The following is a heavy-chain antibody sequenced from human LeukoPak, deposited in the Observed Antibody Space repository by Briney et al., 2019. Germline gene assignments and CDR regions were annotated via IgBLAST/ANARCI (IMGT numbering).Heavy chain of an antibody. D-gene: IGHD6-6*01. CDR1: GDSVSNNSTV. J-gene: IGHJ6*02. CDR2: TYYRSKWYN. Sequence: SQTLSLTFAISGDSVSNNSTVWNWIRQSPSRGLEWLGRTYYRSKWYNDYAVSVKSRITINPDTSKNQFSLQLNSVTPEDTAVYYCARRGPAGSSSSGMDVWGQGTTVTVSS. V-gene: IGHV6-1*01. CDR3: ARRGPAGSSSSGMDV.